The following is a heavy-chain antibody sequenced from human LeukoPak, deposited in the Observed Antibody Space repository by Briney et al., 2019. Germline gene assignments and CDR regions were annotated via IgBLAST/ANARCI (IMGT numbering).Heavy chain of an antibody. Sequence: GGSLRLSCAASGFTFSNYWMHWVRQAPGKGLMWVSHIDDDGSTTTAYADSVKGRFTISRDNARNSLYLQMNSLRAEDTAVYYCAVQSAYGFDYWGQGTLVTVSS. J-gene: IGHJ4*02. CDR3: AVQSAYGFDY. CDR1: GFTFSNYW. D-gene: IGHD4-17*01. V-gene: IGHV3-74*01. CDR2: IDDDGSTTT.